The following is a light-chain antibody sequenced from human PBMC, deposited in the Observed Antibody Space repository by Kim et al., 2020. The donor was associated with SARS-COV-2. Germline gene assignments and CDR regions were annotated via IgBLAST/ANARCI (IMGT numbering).Light chain of an antibody. CDR3: QQYNNWPPRT. CDR1: QSVSSN. J-gene: IGKJ1*01. CDR2: GAS. V-gene: IGKV3-15*01. Sequence: EIVMTQSPATLSVSPGERATLSCRASQSVSSNLAWYQQKPGQAPRLLIYGASTRATGIPARFSGSGYGTEFILTISSLQSEDFAVYYCQQYNNWPPRTFGQGTKVDIK.